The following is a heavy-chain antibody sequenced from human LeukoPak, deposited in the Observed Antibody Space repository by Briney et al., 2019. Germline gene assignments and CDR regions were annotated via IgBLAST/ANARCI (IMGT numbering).Heavy chain of an antibody. CDR1: GGTFSSYA. CDR2: IIPIFGTA. CDR3: ARDPDGVWASDI. D-gene: IGHD3-10*01. V-gene: IGHV1-69*13. J-gene: IGHJ3*02. Sequence: SVKVSCKASGGTFSSYAISWVRQAPGQGLEWMGGIIPIFGTANYAQKFQGRVTITADESTSTAYMELSSLRSEDTAVYYCARDPDGVWASDIWGQGTMVTVSS.